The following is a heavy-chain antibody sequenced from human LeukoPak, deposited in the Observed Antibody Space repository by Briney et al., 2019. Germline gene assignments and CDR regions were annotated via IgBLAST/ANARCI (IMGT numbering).Heavy chain of an antibody. CDR2: ISSDGNDK. V-gene: IGHV3-30*03. Sequence: GGSLRLSCAASGVTFSSYGMHWVRQAPGKGLEWVALISSDGNDKLYGDSVEGRFTISRDNSKNMLFLQVNSLRVEDTAVYFCARDDTLPDNGLDAWGQGTMVTVSS. D-gene: IGHD2-8*01. J-gene: IGHJ3*01. CDR3: ARDDTLPDNGLDA. CDR1: GVTFSSYG.